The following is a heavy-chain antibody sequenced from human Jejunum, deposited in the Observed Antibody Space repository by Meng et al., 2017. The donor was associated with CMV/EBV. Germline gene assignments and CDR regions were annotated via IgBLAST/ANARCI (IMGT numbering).Heavy chain of an antibody. CDR2: ITSGSGYI. D-gene: IGHD6-13*01. J-gene: IGHJ4*02. CDR1: GVTFNSYT. Sequence: AASGVTFNSYTMNWVRQAPGKGLEWVSSITSGSGYIFYADSVQGRFTISRDNAKKSLYLQMNSLRAADTGVYYCATDYRRGAGPNWGQGTLVTVSS. V-gene: IGHV3-21*01. CDR3: ATDYRRGAGPN.